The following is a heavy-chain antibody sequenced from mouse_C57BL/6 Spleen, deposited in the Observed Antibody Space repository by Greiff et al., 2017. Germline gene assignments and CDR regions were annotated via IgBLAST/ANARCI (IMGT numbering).Heavy chain of an antibody. CDR2: INPSSGYT. V-gene: IGHV1-7*01. J-gene: IGHJ2*01. CDR1: GYTFTSYW. CDR3: ASPYYDSSWNFVH. Sequence: QVQLKESGAELAKPGASVKLSCKASGYTFTSYWMHWVQQRPGQGLEWIGYINPSSGYTKYNQKFKDKATLTADKSSSTAYMQLSSLTYEDSAVYYCASPYYDSSWNFVHWGQGTTRTLSS. D-gene: IGHD1-1*01.